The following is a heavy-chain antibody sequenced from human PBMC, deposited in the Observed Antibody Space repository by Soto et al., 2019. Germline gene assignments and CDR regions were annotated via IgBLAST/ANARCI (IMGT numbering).Heavy chain of an antibody. Sequence: QPGGSLRLSCAASGYSISTYWMSWVRQAPGKGLEWVANVKQDGSEEYYVDSVKGRFTISRDNAKNSLYLQMNSLRAEDTAVYYCAALDTAMVKTAGYWGKGTLVTVSS. CDR1: GYSISTYW. CDR3: AALDTAMVKTAGY. J-gene: IGHJ4*02. CDR2: VKQDGSEE. D-gene: IGHD5-18*01. V-gene: IGHV3-7*01.